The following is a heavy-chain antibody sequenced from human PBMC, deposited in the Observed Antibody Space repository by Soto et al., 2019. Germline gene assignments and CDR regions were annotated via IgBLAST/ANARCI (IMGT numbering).Heavy chain of an antibody. Sequence: QVQLVESGGGVVQPGRSLRLSCAASGFTFSSYAMHWVRQAPGKGLEWVAVISYDGSNKYYADSVRGRFTLSRDNSKSELYLQMNSLRAEDTGVYYCARDPLWGTAMVLWYFDLWGRGTLVTVSS. CDR2: ISYDGSNK. D-gene: IGHD5-18*01. CDR3: ARDPLWGTAMVLWYFDL. CDR1: GFTFSSYA. J-gene: IGHJ2*01. V-gene: IGHV3-30-3*01.